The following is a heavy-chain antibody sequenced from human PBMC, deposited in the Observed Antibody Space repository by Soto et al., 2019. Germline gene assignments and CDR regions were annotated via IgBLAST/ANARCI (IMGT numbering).Heavy chain of an antibody. V-gene: IGHV1-69*06. CDR1: GGTFSSNT. D-gene: IGHD2-21*02. CDR3: VSKAACGSDCDAVDS. J-gene: IGHJ4*02. Sequence: QVQLVQSGAGVKKLGSSVKISCRAPGGTFSSNTINWWRQAAGQGLEGLGGITPLFGTANYAEKFQGRITITADKSTKTEYMELRSLRSDDTAVYYCVSKAACGSDCDAVDSWGQGTLVTVSS. CDR2: ITPLFGTA.